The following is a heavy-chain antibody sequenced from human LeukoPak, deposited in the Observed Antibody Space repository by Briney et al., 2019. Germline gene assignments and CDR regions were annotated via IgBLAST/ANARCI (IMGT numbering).Heavy chain of an antibody. V-gene: IGHV1-18*01. Sequence: ASVKVSCKASGYTFTSYGISWVGQAPGQGREWMGWITSYNGNTNYAQKLQGRLTMPTDPSPSPAYMGLRSLRSDDTAVYYCARDSAVVVNWFDPWGQGTLVTVSS. CDR2: ITSYNGNT. CDR3: ARDSAVVVNWFDP. D-gene: IGHD2-15*01. J-gene: IGHJ5*02. CDR1: GYTFTSYG.